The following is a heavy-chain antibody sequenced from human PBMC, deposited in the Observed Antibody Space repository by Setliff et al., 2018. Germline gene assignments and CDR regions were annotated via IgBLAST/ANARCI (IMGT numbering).Heavy chain of an antibody. V-gene: IGHV3-11*04. Sequence: PGGSLRLSCAASVFTFSDYYMTWIRQAPGKGLECISYYADSVKGRFTISRDNAKKSLYLQMNSLRAEDTATYYCVRVSKDYDSNGLYGFDIWGQGTMVTVSS. CDR3: VRVSKDYDSNGLYGFDI. D-gene: IGHD3-22*01. J-gene: IGHJ3*02. CDR1: VFTFSDYY.